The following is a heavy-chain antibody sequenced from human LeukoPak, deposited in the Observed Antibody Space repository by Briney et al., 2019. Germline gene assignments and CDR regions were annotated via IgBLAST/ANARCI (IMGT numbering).Heavy chain of an antibody. D-gene: IGHD1-26*01. Sequence: GGSLRLSCAASGFTFSSYAMHWVRQAPGKGLEWVAVISYDGSNKYYADSVKGRFTISRDNSKNTLYLQMNSLRAEDTAVYYCAKVVGAPNHFDYWGQGTLVTVSS. CDR2: ISYDGSNK. CDR3: AKVVGAPNHFDY. CDR1: GFTFSSYA. J-gene: IGHJ4*02. V-gene: IGHV3-30-3*01.